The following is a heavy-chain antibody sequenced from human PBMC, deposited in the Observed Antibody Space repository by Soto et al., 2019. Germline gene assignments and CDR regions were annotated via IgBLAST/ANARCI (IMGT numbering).Heavy chain of an antibody. Sequence: EVQLVESGGGLVQPGRSLRLSCAASGFTFDDYAMHWVRQAPGKGLEWVSGISWNSGSIGYADSVKGRFTISRDNAKNSLYLQMNSLRAEDTALYYCAKDYGGRGWYGDFHYWGQGTLVTVSS. V-gene: IGHV3-9*01. D-gene: IGHD6-19*01. J-gene: IGHJ4*02. CDR3: AKDYGGRGWYGDFHY. CDR2: ISWNSGSI. CDR1: GFTFDDYA.